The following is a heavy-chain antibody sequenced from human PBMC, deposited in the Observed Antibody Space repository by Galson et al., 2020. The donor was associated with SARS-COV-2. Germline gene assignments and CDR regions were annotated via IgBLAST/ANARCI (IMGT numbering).Heavy chain of an antibody. Sequence: GESLKISCAASGFTFSSYGMHWVRQAPGKGLEWVAVIWYDGSNKYYADSVKGRFTISRDNSKNTPYLQMNSLRAEDTAVYYCARDGGLRRSVDYWGQGTLVTVSS. CDR2: IWYDGSNK. CDR3: ARDGGLRRSVDY. CDR1: GFTFSSYG. D-gene: IGHD5-12*01. J-gene: IGHJ4*02. V-gene: IGHV3-33*01.